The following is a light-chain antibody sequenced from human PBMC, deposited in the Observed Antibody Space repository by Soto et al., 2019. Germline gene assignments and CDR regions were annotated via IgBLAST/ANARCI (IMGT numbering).Light chain of an antibody. CDR3: CSYAGSYTLVI. J-gene: IGLJ2*01. CDR1: SSDVGTYNL. CDR2: DVT. Sequence: QSALTQPASVSGSPGQSITISCTGTSSDVGTYNLVSWYQQHPGKAPKLMIYDVTERPSGVPDRFSGSRSGNTASLTISGLQAEDEADYHCCSYAGSYTLVIFGGGTKLTVL. V-gene: IGLV2-23*02.